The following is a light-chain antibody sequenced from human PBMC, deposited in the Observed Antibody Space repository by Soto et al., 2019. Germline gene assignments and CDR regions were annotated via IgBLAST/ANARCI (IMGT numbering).Light chain of an antibody. CDR3: QQYNSYSWT. Sequence: DIQITQSPSTLSASVGDRATITCRASQTITSWMAWYQQKPGKAPKLLIYDASTLESGVPSRFSGSRSGTEFTLTISSLQPDDFATYYCQQYNSYSWTFGQGTQVDIK. CDR2: DAS. J-gene: IGKJ1*01. V-gene: IGKV1-5*01. CDR1: QTITSW.